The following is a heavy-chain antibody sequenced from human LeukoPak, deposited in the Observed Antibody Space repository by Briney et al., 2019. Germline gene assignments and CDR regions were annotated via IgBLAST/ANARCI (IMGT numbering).Heavy chain of an antibody. CDR2: IYYSGST. V-gene: IGHV4-59*01. CDR3: ARVNDSSMDY. CDR1: GGSISSYY. J-gene: IGHJ4*02. Sequence: PSETLSLTCTVSGGSISSYYWSWIRQPPGKGLEWIGYIYYSGSTNYNPSLKSRVTISVDTSKNQFSLKLSSVTAADTAAYYCARVNDSSMDYWGQGTLVTVSS. D-gene: IGHD6-13*01.